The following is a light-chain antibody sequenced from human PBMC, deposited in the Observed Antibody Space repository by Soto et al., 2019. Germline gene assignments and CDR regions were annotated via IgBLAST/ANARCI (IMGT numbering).Light chain of an antibody. CDR1: SSNIGSNT. CDR3: AAWDDGRNGYV. J-gene: IGLJ1*01. V-gene: IGLV1-44*01. CDR2: SNN. Sequence: QSVLTQPPSASGTPGQRVTISCSGSSSNIGSNTVNWYQQLPGTAPKLLIYSNNQRPSGVPDRFSGSKSGTSASLAISGLQSEDEAEYYCAAWDDGRNGYVFGTGTKVPLL.